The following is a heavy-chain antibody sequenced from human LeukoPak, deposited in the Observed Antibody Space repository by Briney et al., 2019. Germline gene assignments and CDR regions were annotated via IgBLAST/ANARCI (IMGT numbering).Heavy chain of an antibody. V-gene: IGHV4-34*01. CDR1: GGSFSGYY. Sequence: SETLSLTCAVYGGSFSGYYWSWIRQPPGKGLEWIGEINHSGSTNYNPSLKSRVTISVDTSKNQFSLKLSSVTAADTAVYYCAGGSWSGYYFDYWGQGTLVTVSS. CDR3: AGGSWSGYYFDY. J-gene: IGHJ4*02. CDR2: INHSGST. D-gene: IGHD6-13*01.